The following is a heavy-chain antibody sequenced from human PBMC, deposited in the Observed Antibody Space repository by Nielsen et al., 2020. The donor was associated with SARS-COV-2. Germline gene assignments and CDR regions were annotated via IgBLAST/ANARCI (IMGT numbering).Heavy chain of an antibody. J-gene: IGHJ5*02. V-gene: IGHV3-48*04. CDR1: GFTFSSYW. D-gene: IGHD6-13*01. Sequence: GESLKISCAASGFTFSSYWMSWVRQAPGKGLEWVSYISSSGSTIYYADSVKGRFTISRDNAKNSLYLQMNSLRAEDTAVYYCAREVKSSSWETDRNWFDPWGQGTLVTVSS. CDR2: ISSSGSTI. CDR3: AREVKSSSWETDRNWFDP.